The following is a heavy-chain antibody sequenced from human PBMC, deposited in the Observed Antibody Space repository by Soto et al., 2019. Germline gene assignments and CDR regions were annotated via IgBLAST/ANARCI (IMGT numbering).Heavy chain of an antibody. CDR1: GFTFSDYY. Sequence: PGGSLGLSCAASGFTFSDYYMSWIRQAPGNGLEWVSYISSSGSTIYYADSVKGRFTISRDNAKNSLYLQMNSLRAEDTAVYYCARDRGYDAHDYYYNAMDVWGQGTTVTVSS. V-gene: IGHV3-11*04. CDR3: ARDRGYDAHDYYYNAMDV. CDR2: ISSSGSTI. D-gene: IGHD2-15*01. J-gene: IGHJ6*02.